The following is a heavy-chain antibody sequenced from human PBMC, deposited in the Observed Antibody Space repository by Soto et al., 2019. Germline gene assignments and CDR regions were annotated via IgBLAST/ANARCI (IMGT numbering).Heavy chain of an antibody. Sequence: GGSLRLSCAASGFTFGSFGMHWVRQAPGKGLEWVSLIWYDGSKKSYGDSVKGRFTISSDNSRNTVYLQMNSLRADDTAVYYCARDXSYYSLWSGYYPSRNGMDVWGQGTTVTVYS. CDR1: GFTFGSFG. J-gene: IGHJ6*02. D-gene: IGHD3-3*01. CDR3: ARDXSYYSLWSGYYPSRNGMDV. V-gene: IGHV3-33*01. CDR2: IWYDGSKK.